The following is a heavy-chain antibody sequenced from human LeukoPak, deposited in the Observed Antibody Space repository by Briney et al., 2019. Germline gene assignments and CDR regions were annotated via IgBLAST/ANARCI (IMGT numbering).Heavy chain of an antibody. J-gene: IGHJ4*02. CDR1: GYTLTELS. CDR3: AKDRGVGPTDYYFDY. CDR2: IWYDGSNK. Sequence: SCKVSGYTLTELSMHWVRQAPGKGLEWVAVIWYDGSNKYYADSVKGRFTISRDNSKNTLYLQMNSLRAEDTAVYYCAKDRGVGPTDYYFDYWGQGTLVTVSS. V-gene: IGHV3-33*06. D-gene: IGHD1-26*01.